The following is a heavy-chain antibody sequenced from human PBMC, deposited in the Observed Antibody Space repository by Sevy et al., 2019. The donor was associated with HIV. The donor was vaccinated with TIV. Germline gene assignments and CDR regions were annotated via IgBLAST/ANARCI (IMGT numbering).Heavy chain of an antibody. V-gene: IGHV3-23*01. J-gene: IGHJ3*02. D-gene: IGHD4-17*01. Sequence: GGSLRLSCAASGFTFTNYAMNWVRQAPGKGLEWVSVVSGSGGNIYYADSVKGRFTISRDNSKNTLFLQMNSLRAEDTDVYYCAKANYGDYLRDAFHIWGQGTMVTVSS. CDR3: AKANYGDYLRDAFHI. CDR2: VSGSGGNI. CDR1: GFTFTNYA.